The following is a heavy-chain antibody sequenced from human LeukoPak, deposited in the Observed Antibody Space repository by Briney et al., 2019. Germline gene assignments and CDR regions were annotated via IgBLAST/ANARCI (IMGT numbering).Heavy chain of an antibody. CDR2: LNSDGSSP. J-gene: IGHJ2*01. D-gene: IGHD4/OR15-4a*01. CDR1: GFTFSSHW. Sequence: GGSLRLSCAASGFTFSSHWMHWVRQGPGEGLVWVARLNSDGSSPRYADFVKGRFTISRDNAKNTLYLQMSSPRAEDTAVYYCARGVGAGDFDLWGRGTLVTVSS. CDR3: ARGVGAGDFDL. V-gene: IGHV3-74*01.